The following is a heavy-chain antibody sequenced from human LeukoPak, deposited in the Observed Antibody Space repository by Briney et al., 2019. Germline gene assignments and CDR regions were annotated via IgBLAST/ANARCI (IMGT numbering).Heavy chain of an antibody. V-gene: IGHV4-30-4*01. Sequence: SETLSLTCTVSGGSISSGDYYWSWIRQPPGKGLEWIGYIFYSGSTYYNPSLKSRVSISADTSKNQFSLKLSSVTAADTAVYYCARDKYYYDSSGYYSKFDYWGQGTLVTVSS. CDR2: IFYSGST. D-gene: IGHD3-22*01. J-gene: IGHJ4*02. CDR3: ARDKYYYDSSGYYSKFDY. CDR1: GGSISSGDYY.